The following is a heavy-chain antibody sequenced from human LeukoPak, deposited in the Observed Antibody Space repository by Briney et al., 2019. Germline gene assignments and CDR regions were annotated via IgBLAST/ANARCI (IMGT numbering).Heavy chain of an antibody. CDR1: GYSFINYW. Sequence: GESLKISCKGSGYSFINYWIGWVRQMPGKGLEWMGIIYPGDSDTRYSPSFQGQVTISADKSISTAYLQWSSLKASDTAMYYCARGIMSNRYYFDYWGQGTLVTVSS. CDR3: ARGIMSNRYYFDY. D-gene: IGHD1-14*01. J-gene: IGHJ4*02. V-gene: IGHV5-51*01. CDR2: IYPGDSDT.